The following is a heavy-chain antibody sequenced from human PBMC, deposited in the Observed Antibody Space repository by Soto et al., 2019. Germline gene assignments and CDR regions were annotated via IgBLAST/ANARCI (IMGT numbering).Heavy chain of an antibody. V-gene: IGHV1-46*01. CDR3: ARTPHHYYDSSGYLNY. CDR1: GYTFTSYY. CDR2: INPSGGST. J-gene: IGHJ4*02. D-gene: IGHD3-22*01. Sequence: WASVKVSCKASGYTFTSYYMHWVRQAPGQGLEWMGIINPSGGSTSYAQKFQGRVTMTRDTSTSTVYMELSSLRSEDTAVYYCARTPHHYYDSSGYLNYWGQGTLVTVSS.